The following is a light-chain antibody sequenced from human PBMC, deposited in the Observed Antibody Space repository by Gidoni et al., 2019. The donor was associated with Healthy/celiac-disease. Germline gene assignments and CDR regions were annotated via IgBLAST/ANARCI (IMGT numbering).Light chain of an antibody. Sequence: QSVSSSYLAWYQQKPGQAPRLLIYGASSRATGIPDRFSGSGSGTDFTLTISRLEPEDFAVYYCQQYGSSPRTFXQXTKVEIK. J-gene: IGKJ1*01. V-gene: IGKV3-20*01. CDR2: GAS. CDR3: QQYGSSPRT. CDR1: QSVSSSY.